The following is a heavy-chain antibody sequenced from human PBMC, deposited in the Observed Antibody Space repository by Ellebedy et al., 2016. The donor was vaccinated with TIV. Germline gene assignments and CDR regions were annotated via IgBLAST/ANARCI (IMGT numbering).Heavy chain of an antibody. CDR3: ARAGWYSSGWHDY. J-gene: IGHJ4*02. Sequence: GGSLRLSXAASGFSFSSYAMHWVRQAPGKGLEWVASMSYDGSNVYYADSVKGRFTIFRDNSKNTLYLQMNSLRGEDTAVYYCARAGWYSSGWHDYWGQGTLVTVSS. CDR1: GFSFSSYA. D-gene: IGHD6-19*01. CDR2: MSYDGSNV. V-gene: IGHV3-30-3*01.